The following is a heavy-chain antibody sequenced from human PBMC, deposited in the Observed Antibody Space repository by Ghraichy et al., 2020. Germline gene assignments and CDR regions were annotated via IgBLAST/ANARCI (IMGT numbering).Heavy chain of an antibody. Sequence: GESLNISCAASGFTFSNAWMSWVRQAPGKGLEWVGRIKSKTDGGTTDYAAPVKGRFTISRDDSKNTLYLQMNSLKTEDTAVYYCTTDYGDYAETGLFDYWGQGTLVTVSS. CDR2: IKSKTDGGTT. J-gene: IGHJ4*02. CDR1: GFTFSNAW. CDR3: TTDYGDYAETGLFDY. V-gene: IGHV3-15*01. D-gene: IGHD4-17*01.